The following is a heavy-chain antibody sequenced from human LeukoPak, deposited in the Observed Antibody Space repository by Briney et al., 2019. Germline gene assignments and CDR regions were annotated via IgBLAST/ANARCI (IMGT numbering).Heavy chain of an antibody. CDR1: GGSISSGGYY. CDR3: ARVGDYVFDY. Sequence: SETLSLTCTVSGGSISSGGYYWSWIRQHPGKGLEWIGYIYYSGSTYYNPSLKSRVTISVETSKNQFSLKLSSVTAADTAVYYCARVGDYVFDYWGQGTLVSVSS. J-gene: IGHJ4*02. V-gene: IGHV4-31*03. D-gene: IGHD4-17*01. CDR2: IYYSGST.